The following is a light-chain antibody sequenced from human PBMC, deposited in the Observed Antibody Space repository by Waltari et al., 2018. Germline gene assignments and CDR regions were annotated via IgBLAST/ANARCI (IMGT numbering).Light chain of an antibody. CDR2: VAS. J-gene: IGKJ5*01. Sequence: DIQMTQSPSSVSASIGDRVTITCRASQDIRTSLAWYQQKPGKAPKLLIFVASSLQSGVPPRFSGSGSGTDFTLTINSLQPEDFASYYCQQANSFPLTFGQGTRREIK. CDR3: QQANSFPLT. CDR1: QDIRTS. V-gene: IGKV1-12*01.